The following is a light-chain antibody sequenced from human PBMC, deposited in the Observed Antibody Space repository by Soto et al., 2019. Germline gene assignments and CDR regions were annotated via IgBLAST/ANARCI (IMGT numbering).Light chain of an antibody. CDR1: SSDVGGYNY. V-gene: IGLV2-14*01. Sequence: QSVLTQSASVSGSPGQSITISCTGTSSDVGGYNYVSWYQQYPGKAPKLMIYEVTRRPSGVSNRFSGSKSGNTASLIISGLQAEDEADYYCSSYTSSSTLWVFGGGTKVTVL. CDR3: SSYTSSSTLWV. CDR2: EVT. J-gene: IGLJ3*02.